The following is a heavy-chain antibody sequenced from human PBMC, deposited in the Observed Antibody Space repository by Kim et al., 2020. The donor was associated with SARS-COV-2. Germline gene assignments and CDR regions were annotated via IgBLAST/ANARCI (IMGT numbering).Heavy chain of an antibody. Sequence: GRFTISRDNAKNALYLQMNSLRAEDTAVYYCARGWWRVETYYYDSSGRIYWGQGTLVTVSS. V-gene: IGHV3-11*06. CDR3: ARGWWRVETYYYDSSGRIY. J-gene: IGHJ4*02. D-gene: IGHD3-22*01.